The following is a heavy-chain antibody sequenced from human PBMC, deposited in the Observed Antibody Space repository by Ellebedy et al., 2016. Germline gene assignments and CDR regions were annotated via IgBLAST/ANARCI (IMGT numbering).Heavy chain of an antibody. D-gene: IGHD3-10*01. V-gene: IGHV4-38-2*02. Sequence: SETLSLXXTVSGYSISSGHYWGWIRQPPGKGLEWIGSIYQSGSTYYNPSPQSRVTISVDTSKNHFSLKLSSMTPADTAVYHCARVKLLWFEDPGSDYYYGMDVWGQGTTVTVSS. CDR3: ARVKLLWFEDPGSDYYYGMDV. CDR1: GYSISSGHY. J-gene: IGHJ6*02. CDR2: IYQSGST.